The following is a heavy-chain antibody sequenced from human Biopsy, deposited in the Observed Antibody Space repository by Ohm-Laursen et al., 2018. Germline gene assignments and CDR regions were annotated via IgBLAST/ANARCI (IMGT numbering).Heavy chain of an antibody. D-gene: IGHD3-22*01. J-gene: IGHJ4*02. CDR2: LTWNSGTI. V-gene: IGHV3-9*01. Sequence: SLRLSCTSSGFTFDDYDMHWIRHAPGTGLEWVSGLTWNSGTIAYGGSVKGRFTIFRDNDKNSLYLHMNSMRLDDTALYYCVRTFRNYDVLDSWGQGTLVTVSS. CDR3: VRTFRNYDVLDS. CDR1: GFTFDDYD.